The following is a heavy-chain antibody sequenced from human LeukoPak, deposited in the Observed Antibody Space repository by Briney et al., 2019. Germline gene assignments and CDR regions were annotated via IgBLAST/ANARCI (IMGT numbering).Heavy chain of an antibody. CDR1: GFTFSSYS. Sequence: GGSLRLSCAASGFTFSSYSMNWVRQAPGKGLEWVSSISSSSTYIYYADSVKGRFTISRDNAKNSLYLQMNSLRAEDTAVYYCARDKDSSSWQRGSIWFDPWGQGTLVTVSS. D-gene: IGHD6-13*01. V-gene: IGHV3-21*01. J-gene: IGHJ5*02. CDR3: ARDKDSSSWQRGSIWFDP. CDR2: ISSSSTYI.